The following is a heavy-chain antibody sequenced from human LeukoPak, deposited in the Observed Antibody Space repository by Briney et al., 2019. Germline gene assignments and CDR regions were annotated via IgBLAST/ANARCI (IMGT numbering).Heavy chain of an antibody. J-gene: IGHJ4*02. Sequence: AASVKVSCKASGCTFTSYYMHWVRQAPGQGLEWMGIINPSGGSTSYAQKFQGRVTMTRDTSTSTVYMELSSLRSEDTAVYYCARDLVVPAEDETDPEGQAWGQGTLVTVSS. D-gene: IGHD2-2*01. CDR3: ARDLVVPAEDETDPEGQA. CDR2: INPSGGST. V-gene: IGHV1-46*03. CDR1: GCTFTSYY.